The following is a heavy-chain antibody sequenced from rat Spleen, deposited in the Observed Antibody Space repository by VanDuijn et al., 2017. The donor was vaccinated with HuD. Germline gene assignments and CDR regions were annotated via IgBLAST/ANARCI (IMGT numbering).Heavy chain of an antibody. CDR2: IWGDGST. Sequence: QVQLKESGPGLVKPSETLSLTCTVSGFSLTSYHVSWVRQPPGKGLEWMGVIWGDGSTAYNSALKSRLSISRDTSKSQVFLKMSSLKTEDTATYYCARDEYRDNWGFGYWGQGTLVTVSS. D-gene: IGHD1-5*01. CDR1: GFSLTSYH. V-gene: IGHV2-32*01. J-gene: IGHJ3*01. CDR3: ARDEYRDNWGFGY.